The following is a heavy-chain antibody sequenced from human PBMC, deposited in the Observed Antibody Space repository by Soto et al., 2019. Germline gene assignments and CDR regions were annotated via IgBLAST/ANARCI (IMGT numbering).Heavy chain of an antibody. J-gene: IGHJ6*03. CDR3: ATEGHSKTMVADIYYYDSLDV. CDR2: IKQDGSEK. CDR1: GFTFSSYW. V-gene: IGHV3-7*01. D-gene: IGHD2-15*01. Sequence: EVQLVESGGGLVQPGGSLRLSCAASGFTFSSYWMSWVRQAPGKGREWVDNIKQDGSEKYYGDSVKGRFTIPRAHAKNALSLKMDSLRAVDTAVYYCATEGHSKTMVADIYYYDSLDVWGKGPTVTFSS.